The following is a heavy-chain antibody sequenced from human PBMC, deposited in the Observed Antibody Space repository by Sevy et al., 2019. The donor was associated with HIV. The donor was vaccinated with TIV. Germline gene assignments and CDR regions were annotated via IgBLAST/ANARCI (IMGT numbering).Heavy chain of an antibody. CDR1: GFNFSPYA. D-gene: IGHD3-22*01. CDR3: AKEGYYYDSRSSDWFDP. Sequence: GGSLRLSCAASGFNFSPYALHWVRQVPGKGLEWVATISSDGSKRYYTDSFKGRFSISRDNSKNTLYLQMNNLTPEDTAVFYCAKEGYYYDSRSSDWFDPWGQGALVTVSS. V-gene: IGHV3-30*18. CDR2: ISSDGSKR. J-gene: IGHJ5*02.